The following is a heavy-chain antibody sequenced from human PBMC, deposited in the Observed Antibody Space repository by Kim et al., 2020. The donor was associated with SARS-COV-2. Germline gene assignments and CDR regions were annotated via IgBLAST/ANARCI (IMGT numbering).Heavy chain of an antibody. Sequence: SETLSLTCSVSGVSIRGDCWSWIRQAAGKGLEWIGRIYASGSTNYNPSLRSRVTMFVDTSKNKFSLKLSSVTAADTTLYYCARDCADYEGDYFDYWGQGIVVTVYS. CDR3: ARDCADYEGDYFDY. D-gene: IGHD4-17*01. CDR1: GVSIRGDC. V-gene: IGHV4-4*07. J-gene: IGHJ4*02. CDR2: IYASGST.